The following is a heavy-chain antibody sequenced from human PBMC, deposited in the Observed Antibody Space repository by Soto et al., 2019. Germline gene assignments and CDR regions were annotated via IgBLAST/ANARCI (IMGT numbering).Heavy chain of an antibody. CDR3: ARVDCGGDCYSYWYFDL. CDR2: IIPIFGTA. CDR1: GGTFSSYA. J-gene: IGHJ2*01. V-gene: IGHV1-69*12. Sequence: QVQLVQSGAEVKKPGSSVKVSCKASGGTFSSYAISWVRQAPGQGLEWMGGIIPIFGTANYAQKFQGRVTITADESTSTAYMELSSLRSEDTAVYYCARVDCGGDCYSYWYFDLWGRGTLVTVSS. D-gene: IGHD2-21*02.